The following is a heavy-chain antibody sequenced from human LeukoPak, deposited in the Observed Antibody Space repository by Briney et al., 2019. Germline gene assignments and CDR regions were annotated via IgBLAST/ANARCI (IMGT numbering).Heavy chain of an antibody. CDR1: GFTFSSYA. CDR2: ITTRSGST. V-gene: IGHV3-23*01. J-gene: IGHJ4*02. CDR3: AKEVSWRVAGTLGLDY. D-gene: IGHD6-19*01. Sequence: GGSLRLSCAASGFTFSSYAMSWVRQAPGKGLEWVSTITTRSGSTYYADSVKGRFTISRDNSKNTLSLQMNSLRAEDTAVYYCAKEVSWRVAGTLGLDYWGQGTLVTVS.